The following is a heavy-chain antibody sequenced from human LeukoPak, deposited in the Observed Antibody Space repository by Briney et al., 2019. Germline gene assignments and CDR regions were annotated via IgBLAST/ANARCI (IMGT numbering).Heavy chain of an antibody. Sequence: ASVEVSCKASGYTFTSYYMHCVPQAPGQGLECMGIINPSGGSTSYAQKFQGRVTMTRDTSTSTAHMELRSLRSDDTAVYYCARGKVASSKLDYWGQGTLVTVSS. CDR2: INPSGGST. J-gene: IGHJ4*02. CDR1: GYTFTSYY. D-gene: IGHD5-12*01. V-gene: IGHV1-46*01. CDR3: ARGKVASSKLDY.